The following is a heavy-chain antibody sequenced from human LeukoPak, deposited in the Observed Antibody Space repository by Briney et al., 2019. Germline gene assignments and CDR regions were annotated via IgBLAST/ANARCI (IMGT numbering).Heavy chain of an antibody. CDR3: ARPSGWSGYDI. D-gene: IGHD6-19*01. CDR2: IDPGDSAT. J-gene: IGHJ3*02. Sequence: GESLKISCQASGYSLTNYWITWVRQVPGKGLEWMGRIDPGDSATNYGPSFQGHVIISADRSTTTAYLHFNSLEASDTALYYCARPSGWSGYDIWGQGTMVIVSS. CDR1: GYSLTNYW. V-gene: IGHV5-10-1*01.